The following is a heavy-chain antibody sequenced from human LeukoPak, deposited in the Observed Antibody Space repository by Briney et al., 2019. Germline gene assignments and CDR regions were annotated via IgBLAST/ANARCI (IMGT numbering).Heavy chain of an antibody. J-gene: IGHJ4*02. CDR2: INHSGST. CDR3: ARGVPLGFLKGSIDY. V-gene: IGHV4-34*01. D-gene: IGHD3-3*01. Sequence: SETLSLTCAVYGGSFSGYYWSWIRQPPGKGLEWIGEINHSGSTNYNPSLKSRVTISVDTSKNQFSLKLSSVTAADTAVCYCARGVPLGFLKGSIDYWGQGTLVTVSS. CDR1: GGSFSGYY.